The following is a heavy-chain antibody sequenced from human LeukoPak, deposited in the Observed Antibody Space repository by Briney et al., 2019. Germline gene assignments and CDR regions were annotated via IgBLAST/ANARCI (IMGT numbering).Heavy chain of an antibody. Sequence: SETLSLTCTVSGGSISSYYWSWIRQPPGKGLEWIGYIYYSGSTNYNPSLKSRVTISVDTSKNQFSLKLSSVTAADTAVYYCARFGSSSWYLLAFDIWGQGTTVTVSS. CDR2: IYYSGST. CDR3: ARFGSSSWYLLAFDI. V-gene: IGHV4-59*01. CDR1: GGSISSYY. D-gene: IGHD6-13*01. J-gene: IGHJ3*02.